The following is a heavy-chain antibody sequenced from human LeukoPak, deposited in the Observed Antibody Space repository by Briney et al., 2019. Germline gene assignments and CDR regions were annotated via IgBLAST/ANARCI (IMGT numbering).Heavy chain of an antibody. D-gene: IGHD3-16*01. Sequence: GGSLRLSCVVSGLTFSKYFMHWVRQAPGKGLEWVSRINDDGTNTYYADSVKGRFTISRDNAKNTLYLQMNSLGADDTAVYYCASRAGQEREGEWFDSWGQGTLVTVSS. V-gene: IGHV3-74*01. J-gene: IGHJ5*01. CDR1: GLTFSKYF. CDR2: INDDGTNT. CDR3: ASRAGQEREGEWFDS.